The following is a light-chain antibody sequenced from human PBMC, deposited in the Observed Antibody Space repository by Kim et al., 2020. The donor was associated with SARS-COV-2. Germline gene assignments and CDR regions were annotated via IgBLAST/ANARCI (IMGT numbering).Light chain of an antibody. V-gene: IGKV3-20*01. CDR3: QQYDRSPPT. J-gene: IGKJ1*01. CDR2: GPS. CDR1: QSVSSTY. Sequence: EIVLTQSPGTLSSSPGERGTLSCRASQSVSSTYLAWYQQKPGQAPRLLIYGPSSRATGIPDRFSGSGSGTDFTLTISRLEPEDFAVYYCQQYDRSPPTFGQGTKVDIK.